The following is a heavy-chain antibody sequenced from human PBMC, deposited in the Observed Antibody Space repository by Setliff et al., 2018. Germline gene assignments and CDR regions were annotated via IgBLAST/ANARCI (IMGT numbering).Heavy chain of an antibody. D-gene: IGHD3-3*01. CDR1: GYTFTNYD. CDR3: ARGPRHNFWSGYYLVAVNY. Sequence: ASVKVSCKASGYTFTNYDINWVRQATGQGLEWMGWINPNGGNTGYAQNFQGRVTMTRNTSISTAYMELSSLRFEDTAVYYCARGPRHNFWSGYYLVAVNYWGQGTLVTVSS. CDR2: INPNGGNT. V-gene: IGHV1-8*02. J-gene: IGHJ4*02.